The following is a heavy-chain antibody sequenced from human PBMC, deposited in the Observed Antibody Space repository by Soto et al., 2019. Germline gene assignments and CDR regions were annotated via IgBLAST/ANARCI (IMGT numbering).Heavy chain of an antibody. Sequence: XESLQISGKGSGGSFNSCRISGVRQMPGKRLEWMGIIYPGDSDTRYSPSFQGQVTISADKSISTAYLQWSSLKASDTAMYYCARVGSCSGGSCHYYGWNWFDHWGQGTLATVSS. J-gene: IGHJ5*02. CDR3: ARVGSCSGGSCHYYGWNWFDH. CDR2: IYPGDSDT. D-gene: IGHD2-15*01. CDR1: GGSFNSCR. V-gene: IGHV5-51*01.